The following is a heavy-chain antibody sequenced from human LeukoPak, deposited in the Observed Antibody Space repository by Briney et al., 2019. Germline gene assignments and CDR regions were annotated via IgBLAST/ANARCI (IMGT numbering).Heavy chain of an antibody. V-gene: IGHV3-7*04. Sequence: GGSLRLSCTVSGFTFSSYWMSWVRQAPGKGLKWVANIKQDGSEKFYVDSVKGRFTVSRDNAKNSLYLQMNNLRAEDTAVYYCAGASGGERYWGQGTLVTVSS. CDR3: AGASGGERY. CDR2: IKQDGSEK. D-gene: IGHD3-10*01. J-gene: IGHJ4*02. CDR1: GFTFSSYW.